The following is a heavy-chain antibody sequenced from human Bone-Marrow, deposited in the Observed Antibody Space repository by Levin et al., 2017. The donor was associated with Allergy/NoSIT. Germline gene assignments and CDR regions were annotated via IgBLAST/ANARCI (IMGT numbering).Heavy chain of an antibody. D-gene: IGHD2-15*01. CDR3: ARDFFDDDCSGGSCPTYYYYGMDV. J-gene: IGHJ6*02. CDR2: ISYDGSNK. Sequence: PGGSLRLSCAASGFTFSSYAMHWVRQAPGKGLEWVAVISYDGSNKYYADSVKGRFTISRDNSKNTLYLQMNSLRAEDTAVYYCARDFFDDDCSGGSCPTYYYYGMDVWGQGTTVTVSS. V-gene: IGHV3-30-3*01. CDR1: GFTFSSYA.